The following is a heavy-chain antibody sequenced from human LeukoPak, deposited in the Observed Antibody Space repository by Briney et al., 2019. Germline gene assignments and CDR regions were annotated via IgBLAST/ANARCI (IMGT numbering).Heavy chain of an antibody. CDR2: IYSSGST. CDR3: ARHRTPDYYESSGY. V-gene: IGHV4-59*08. J-gene: IGHJ4*02. D-gene: IGHD3-22*01. Sequence: SETLSLTCCVSGGSISGYYWSWIRQPPGKGLEWIGIIYSSGSTNYNPSLKSRVTVSVDTSKNQFSLKLTSVTAADTAAYYCARHRTPDYYESSGYWGQGNLVTVSS. CDR1: GGSISGYY.